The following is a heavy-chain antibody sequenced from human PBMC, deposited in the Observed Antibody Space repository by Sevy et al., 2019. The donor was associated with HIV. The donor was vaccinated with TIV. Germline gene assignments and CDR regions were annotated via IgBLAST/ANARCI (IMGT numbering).Heavy chain of an antibody. CDR2: ISAYNGNT. V-gene: IGHV1-18*01. J-gene: IGHJ4*02. CDR1: GYTFTSYG. CDR3: ARGVGYCSSTSCYTFDY. D-gene: IGHD2-2*02. Sequence: ASVKVSCKASGYTFTSYGISWVRQAPGQGLEWMGWISAYNGNTNYVQKLQGRVTMTTDTSTSTAYMELRSLRSDDTAVYYCARGVGYCSSTSCYTFDYWGQGTLVTVSS.